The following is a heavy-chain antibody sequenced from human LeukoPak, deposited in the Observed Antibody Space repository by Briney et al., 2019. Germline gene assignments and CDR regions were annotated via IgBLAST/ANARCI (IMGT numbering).Heavy chain of an antibody. D-gene: IGHD4-17*01. J-gene: IGHJ4*02. CDR3: AKDIQGDYGDYFDY. CDR2: ISWNSGSI. V-gene: IGHV3-9*01. Sequence: GGSLRLSCAASGFTFSSYWMHWVRQAPGKGLEWVSGISWNSGSIGYADSVKGRFTISRDNAKNSLYLQMNSLRAEDTALYYCAKDIQGDYGDYFDYWGQGTLVTVSS. CDR1: GFTFSSYW.